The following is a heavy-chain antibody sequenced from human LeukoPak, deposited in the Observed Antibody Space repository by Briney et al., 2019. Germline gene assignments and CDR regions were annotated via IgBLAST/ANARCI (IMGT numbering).Heavy chain of an antibody. CDR2: INPSGGST. J-gene: IGHJ4*02. CDR1: GYTFISYG. CDR3: ARAGSPYSSSWYVDY. V-gene: IGHV1-46*01. D-gene: IGHD6-13*01. Sequence: GASVKVSCKASGYTFISYGISWVRQAPGQGLEWMGIINPSGGSTSYAQKFQGRVTMTRDTSTSTVYMELSSLRSEDTAVYYCARAGSPYSSSWYVDYWGQGTLVTVSS.